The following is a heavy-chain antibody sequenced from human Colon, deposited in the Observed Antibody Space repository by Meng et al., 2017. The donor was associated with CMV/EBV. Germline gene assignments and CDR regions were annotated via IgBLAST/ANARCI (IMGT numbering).Heavy chain of an antibody. Sequence: GGSLRLSCAASGFTFSTYDMTWVRQAPGKGLEWVSTISTSGGRTYYADSVKGRFTISRDNSKSTLVLQMDSLRAEDTATFYCARHGFGDYSYYFDHWGQGILVTVSS. V-gene: IGHV3-23*01. J-gene: IGHJ4*02. CDR1: GFTFSTYD. D-gene: IGHD4-17*01. CDR2: ISTSGGRT. CDR3: ARHGFGDYSYYFDH.